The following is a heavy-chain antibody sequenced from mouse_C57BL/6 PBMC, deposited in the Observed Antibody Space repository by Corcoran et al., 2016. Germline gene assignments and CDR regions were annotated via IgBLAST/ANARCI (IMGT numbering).Heavy chain of an antibody. Sequence: EVQLQQSGPELVKPGASVKIPCKASGYTFTDYNMDWVKQSHGKSLEWIGDINPNNGGTIYNQKFKGKATLTVDKSSSTAYMELRSLTSEDTAVYYCARKGIYYGSSPYYAMDYWGQGTSVTVSS. D-gene: IGHD1-1*01. CDR2: INPNNGGT. V-gene: IGHV1-18*01. CDR1: GYTFTDYN. J-gene: IGHJ4*01. CDR3: ARKGIYYGSSPYYAMDY.